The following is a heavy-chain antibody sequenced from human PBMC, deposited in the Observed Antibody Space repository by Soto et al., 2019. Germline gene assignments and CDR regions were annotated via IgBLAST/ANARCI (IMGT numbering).Heavy chain of an antibody. D-gene: IGHD2-2*01. CDR1: GFTFSSYW. V-gene: IGHV3-7*03. Sequence: GGSLRLSCAASGFTFSSYWMTWVRQAPGKGLEWVANINEHGSETFYVDSVKGRFTIPRDNAENSLFVQMNSLRGEDTAIYYCARHHSFCTSSTCYFDYWGQGALVTVSS. J-gene: IGHJ4*02. CDR3: ARHHSFCTSSTCYFDY. CDR2: INEHGSET.